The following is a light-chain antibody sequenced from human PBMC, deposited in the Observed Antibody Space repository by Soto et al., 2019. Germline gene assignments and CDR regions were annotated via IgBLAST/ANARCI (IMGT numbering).Light chain of an antibody. CDR3: QQYNNWPQT. Sequence: DIVLTPSPGTLSLSPGERATLSCKTSQSSGSNFLAWYQHKPGQAPRLLIYASSNRATGIPDRFSGSGSGTEFTLTISSLQSEDFAVYYCQQYNNWPQTFGQGTKVDIK. V-gene: IGKV3D-15*01. CDR2: ASS. CDR1: QSSGSN. J-gene: IGKJ1*01.